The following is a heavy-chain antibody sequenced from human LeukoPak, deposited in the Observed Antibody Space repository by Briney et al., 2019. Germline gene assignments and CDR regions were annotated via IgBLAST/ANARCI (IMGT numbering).Heavy chain of an antibody. CDR3: AKDAAGPEY. D-gene: IGHD6-13*01. V-gene: IGHV3-23*01. J-gene: IGHJ4*02. CDR1: GLIFSSYS. CDR2: ISASGRDT. Sequence: GGSLSLSCVVSGLIFSSYSMTWVRQAPGKGLEWVSGISASGRDTWFPDSVKGRFTISRDNSKNTLFLQMNSLRVEDTAIYYCAKDAAGPEYWGQGTLVTVSS.